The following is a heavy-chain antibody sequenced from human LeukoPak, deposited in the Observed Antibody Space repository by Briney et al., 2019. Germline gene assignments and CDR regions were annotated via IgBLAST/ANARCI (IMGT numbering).Heavy chain of an antibody. V-gene: IGHV4-59*01. CDR2: IYYSGST. J-gene: IGHJ6*02. Sequence: PSETLSLTCTVSGGSISSYYWSWIRQPPGKGLGWIGYIYYSGSTNYNPSLKRRVTISVGTSKNQFSLKLSSVTAADTAVYYCARDRAVVVPAATEYYYYYYGMDVWGQGTTATVSS. D-gene: IGHD2-2*01. CDR1: GGSISSYY. CDR3: ARDRAVVVPAATEYYYYYYGMDV.